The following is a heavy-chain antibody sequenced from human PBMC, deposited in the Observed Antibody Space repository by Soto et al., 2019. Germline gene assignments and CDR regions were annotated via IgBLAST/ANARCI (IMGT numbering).Heavy chain of an antibody. Sequence: SETLSLTCTVSGDSISSSNHYWGWIRQPPGKGLEWIGSIYYSGSTNSQPSLSSRVTISVDTSKNQFSLMLTSVTAADTAVYFCARHADSFLVYYFDYWGQGTLVTVSS. D-gene: IGHD2-21*01. V-gene: IGHV4-39*01. J-gene: IGHJ4*02. CDR1: GDSISSSNHY. CDR3: ARHADSFLVYYFDY. CDR2: IYYSGST.